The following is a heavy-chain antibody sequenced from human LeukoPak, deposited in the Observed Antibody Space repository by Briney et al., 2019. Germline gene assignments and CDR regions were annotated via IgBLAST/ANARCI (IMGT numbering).Heavy chain of an antibody. CDR2: INHSGST. Sequence: SETLSLTCAVYGGSFSGYYWSWIRQPPGKGLEWIGEINHSGSTNYNPSLKSRVTISVGTSKNQFSLKLSSVTAADTAVYYCARSALIYCSSTSCHPPDYWGQGTLVTVSS. CDR1: GGSFSGYY. J-gene: IGHJ4*02. CDR3: ARSALIYCSSTSCHPPDY. D-gene: IGHD2-2*01. V-gene: IGHV4-34*01.